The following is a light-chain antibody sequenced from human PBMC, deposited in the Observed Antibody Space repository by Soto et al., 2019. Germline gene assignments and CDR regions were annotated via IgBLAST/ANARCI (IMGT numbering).Light chain of an antibody. J-gene: IGLJ1*01. Sequence: QSVLTQPASVSGSPGQSITISCTGTGSDVGGYNYVSRYQQHPGKAPKFMIYDVSNRPSGVSNRFSGSKSGNTASLTISGLQAEDEADYYCCSYTTSNTRQIVFGTGTKVTV. V-gene: IGLV2-14*01. CDR1: GSDVGGYNY. CDR2: DVS. CDR3: CSYTTSNTRQIV.